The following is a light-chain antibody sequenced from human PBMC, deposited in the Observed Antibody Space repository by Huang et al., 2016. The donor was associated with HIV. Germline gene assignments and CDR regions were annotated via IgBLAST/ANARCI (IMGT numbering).Light chain of an antibody. CDR2: RAS. Sequence: EILLTQSPDTLSLSPGERATLPCRASQSVNNNYLAWYQQKPGQAPRLLIYRASTRATGIPDRFGGSGSGTDFTLTISRLEPDDFAVYYCQQFGSSPPYSFGQGTKLEIK. V-gene: IGKV3-20*01. J-gene: IGKJ2*03. CDR3: QQFGSSPPYS. CDR1: QSVNNNY.